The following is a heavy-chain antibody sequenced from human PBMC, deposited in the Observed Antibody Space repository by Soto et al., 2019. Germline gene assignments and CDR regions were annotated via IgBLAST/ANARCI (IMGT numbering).Heavy chain of an antibody. J-gene: IGHJ5*02. Sequence: SETLSLNCTVSGVSIRDYYWGWKRQSPGKGLEWIGYIYYTGTTKYNPSLKSRVTISVDSSKNQFSLKLDSVTAADTALYYCARVDGSGSSQVDPCVQGTLVTVS. D-gene: IGHD3-10*01. CDR3: ARVDGSGSSQVDP. V-gene: IGHV4-59*08. CDR2: IYYTGTT. CDR1: GVSIRDYY.